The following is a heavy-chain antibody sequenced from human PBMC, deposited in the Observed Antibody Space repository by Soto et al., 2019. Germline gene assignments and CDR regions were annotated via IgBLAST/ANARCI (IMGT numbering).Heavy chain of an antibody. CDR2: ISHDGHA. V-gene: IGHV4-39*01. CDR3: ARQVYGDYLGGNWFDP. D-gene: IGHD4-17*01. CDR1: GDSISDTRYY. Sequence: SETLSLTCSVLGDSISDTRYYWGRIRQSPEEGLEWIGSISHDGHAYYNPSLKSRVTLFADTSRNQFSLKMKSVTVADTALYFCARQVYGDYLGGNWFDPWGQGALVTVSS. J-gene: IGHJ5*02.